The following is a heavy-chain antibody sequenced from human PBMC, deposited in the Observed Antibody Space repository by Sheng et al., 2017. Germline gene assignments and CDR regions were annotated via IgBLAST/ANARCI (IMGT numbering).Heavy chain of an antibody. J-gene: IGHJ4*02. CDR3: ARDLPYLFDY. CDR1: GYSISSGYY. CDR2: IYHSGST. Sequence: QVQLQESGPGLVKPSETLSLTCAVSGYSISSGYYWGWIRQPPGKGLEWIGSIYHSGSTYYNPSLKSRVTISVDTSKIQFSLKLSSVTAADTAVYYCARDLPYLFDYWGQGTLVTVSS. V-gene: IGHV4-38-2*02.